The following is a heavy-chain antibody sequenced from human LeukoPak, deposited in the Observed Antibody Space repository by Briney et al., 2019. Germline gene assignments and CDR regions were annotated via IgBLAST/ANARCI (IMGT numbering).Heavy chain of an antibody. CDR3: AKDLTPYDSSGYWDY. CDR2: ISGSGGST. V-gene: IGHV3-23*01. CDR1: GFTFSSYA. Sequence: GGSLRLSCAASGFTFSSYAMSWVRQAPGKGLEWVSAISGSGGSTYYADSVKGRFTISRDNSKNTLYLQMNSLRAEDTAVYYCAKDLTPYDSSGYWDYWGQGTLVTVSS. J-gene: IGHJ4*02. D-gene: IGHD3-22*01.